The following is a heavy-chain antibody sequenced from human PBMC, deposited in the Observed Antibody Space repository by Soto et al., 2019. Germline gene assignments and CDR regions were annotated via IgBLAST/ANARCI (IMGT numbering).Heavy chain of an antibody. Sequence: PSETLSLTCAVSGGSINNGYSWSWIRQPPGKGLEWIGFIHHSGSTSDNPSLKSRVTISLDRSKNQVSLKLTSVTAADTAVYYCARVRRTSDYDILTGYYKGWFDPWGQGTLVTVSS. J-gene: IGHJ5*02. D-gene: IGHD3-9*01. CDR3: ARVRRTSDYDILTGYYKGWFDP. CDR1: GGSINNGYS. V-gene: IGHV4-30-2*01. CDR2: IHHSGST.